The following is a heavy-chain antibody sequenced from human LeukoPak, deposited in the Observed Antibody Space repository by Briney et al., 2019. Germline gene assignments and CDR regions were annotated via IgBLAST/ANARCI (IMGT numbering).Heavy chain of an antibody. J-gene: IGHJ6*02. CDR1: GYTFTGYY. D-gene: IGHD3-22*01. Sequence: ASVKVSCKASGYTFTGYYMHWVRQAPGQGLEWMGWINPNSGGTNYAQKFQGRVTMTRDTSISTAYMELSRLRSDDTAVYYCARDNYDSSGYYFRGRYYYYGMDVWGQGATVTVSS. V-gene: IGHV1-2*02. CDR2: INPNSGGT. CDR3: ARDNYDSSGYYFRGRYYYYGMDV.